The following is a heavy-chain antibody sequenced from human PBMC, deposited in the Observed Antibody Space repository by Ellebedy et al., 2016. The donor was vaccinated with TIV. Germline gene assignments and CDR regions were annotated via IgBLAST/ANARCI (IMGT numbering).Heavy chain of an antibody. CDR1: GFTFSTYA. CDR3: TQNGGGGSGSPDY. V-gene: IGHV3-23*01. CDR2: ISGSAVTT. D-gene: IGHD1-26*01. J-gene: IGHJ4*02. Sequence: PGGSLRLSCAASGFTFSTYAMSWVRQAPGRGLEWVSAISGSAVTTHYADSVKGRFTISRDNSKNTLYLQLNSLRAEDTAIYYCTQNGGGGSGSPDYWGQGTLVTVSS.